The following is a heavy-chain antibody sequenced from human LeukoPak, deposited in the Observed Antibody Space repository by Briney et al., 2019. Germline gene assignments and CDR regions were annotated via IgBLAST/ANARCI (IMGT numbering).Heavy chain of an antibody. CDR1: GGSFSDYY. V-gene: IGHV4-34*01. CDR3: ARGGDRSSWSIDY. CDR2: INHCGSP. Sequence: SETLSLTCAVYGGSFSDYYCNWIRQPPGKGLEWIGEINHCGSPNYSPPLKSRVTISVDTSKNQFSLKLKSVTAADTAVYYCARGGDRSSWSIDYWGQGTLVTVSS. D-gene: IGHD6-13*01. J-gene: IGHJ4*02.